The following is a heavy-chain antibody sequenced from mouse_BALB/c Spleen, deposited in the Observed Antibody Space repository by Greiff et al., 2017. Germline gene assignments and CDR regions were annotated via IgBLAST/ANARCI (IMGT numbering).Heavy chain of an antibody. Sequence: EVHLVESGGGLVQPGGSLKLSCAASGFTFSSYGMSWVRQTPDKRLELVATINSNGGSTYYPDSVKGRFTISRDNAKNTLYLQMSSLKSEDTAMYYCARDNSGYRYYFDDWGEGTTLT. J-gene: IGHJ2*01. CDR3: ARDNSGYRYYFDD. CDR1: GFTFSSYG. CDR2: INSNGGST. D-gene: IGHD3-1*01. V-gene: IGHV5-6-3*01.